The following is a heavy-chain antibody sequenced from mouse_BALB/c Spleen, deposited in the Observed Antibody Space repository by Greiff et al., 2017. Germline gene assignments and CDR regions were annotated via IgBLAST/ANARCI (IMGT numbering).Heavy chain of an antibody. CDR2: IYPGDGDT. V-gene: IGHV1-80*01. CDR1: GYAFSSYW. J-gene: IGHJ4*01. CDR3: ARSRFFYDAMDY. Sequence: QVQLQQSGAELVRPGSSVKISCKASGYAFSSYWMNWVKQRPGQGLEWIGQIYPGDGDTNYNGKFKGKATLTADKSSSTAYMQLSSLTSEDTAVYFCARSRFFYDAMDYWGQGTSVTVSS.